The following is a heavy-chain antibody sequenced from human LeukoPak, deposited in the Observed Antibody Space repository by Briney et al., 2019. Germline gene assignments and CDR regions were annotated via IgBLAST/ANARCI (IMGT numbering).Heavy chain of an antibody. CDR1: GFTFGDFA. D-gene: IGHD3-3*01. J-gene: IGHJ4*02. V-gene: IGHV3-49*04. Sequence: PGGSLRLSCSTFGFTFGDFAMSWVRQAPGKGLGWVGFIRSRAYGEATEYAAAVKGRFTISRDDSKTIAHLQMNSLKSDDTAVYYCTRVEEAFLVWPHYMPLFDHWGQGTLVTVSS. CDR3: TRVEEAFLVWPHYMPLFDH. CDR2: IRSRAYGEAT.